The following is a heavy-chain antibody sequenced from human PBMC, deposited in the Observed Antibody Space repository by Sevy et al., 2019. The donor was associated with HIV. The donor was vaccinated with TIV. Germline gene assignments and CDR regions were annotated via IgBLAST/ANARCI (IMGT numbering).Heavy chain of an antibody. D-gene: IGHD3-16*02. CDR3: ARGLSALPGYYYGMDV. J-gene: IGHJ6*02. Sequence: GGSLRLSCAASGFTFSSYGMTWVRQAPGKGLEWVSYISDGSTTIYYASSVKGRFTISRDNAKNSLYLQMKSLRAEDTAVYYCARGLSALPGYYYGMDVWGQGTTVTVSS. CDR2: ISDGSTTI. V-gene: IGHV3-48*01. CDR1: GFTFSSYG.